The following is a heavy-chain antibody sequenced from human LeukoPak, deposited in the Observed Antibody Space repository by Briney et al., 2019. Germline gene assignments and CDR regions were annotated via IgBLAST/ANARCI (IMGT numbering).Heavy chain of an antibody. J-gene: IGHJ6*03. CDR3: ARNLRQLLQPNMDV. Sequence: SETLSLTCAVYGGSFSGYYWSGIRQPPGKGLEWIGEINHSGSTNYNPSLKSRVTISVDTSKNQFSLKLSSVTAADTAVYYCARNLRQLLQPNMDVWGKGTTVTVSS. CDR1: GGSFSGYY. D-gene: IGHD5-18*01. CDR2: INHSGST. V-gene: IGHV4-34*01.